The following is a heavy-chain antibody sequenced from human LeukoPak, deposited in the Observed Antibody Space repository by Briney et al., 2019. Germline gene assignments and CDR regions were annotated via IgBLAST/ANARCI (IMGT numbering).Heavy chain of an antibody. Sequence: SETLSLTCTVSGGSFSSSSYYWGWIRQPPGKGLEWIGSIYYSGSTYYNPSLKSRVTISVDTSKNQFSLKLSSVTAADTAVYYCARGGHRMGATPYCDYWGQGTLVTVSS. V-gene: IGHV4-39*01. CDR1: GGSFSSSSYY. CDR2: IYYSGST. CDR3: ARGGHRMGATPYCDY. J-gene: IGHJ4*02. D-gene: IGHD1-26*01.